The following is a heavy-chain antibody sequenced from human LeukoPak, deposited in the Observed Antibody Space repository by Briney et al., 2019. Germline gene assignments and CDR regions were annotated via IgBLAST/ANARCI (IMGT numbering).Heavy chain of an antibody. CDR3: ARGALDAATPFDS. V-gene: IGHV3-21*01. J-gene: IGHJ5*01. CDR2: ISSSGTYI. CDR1: GFTFSSYS. Sequence: PGGSLRLSCAASGFTFSSYSMNWVRQAPGKGLEWVSSISSSGTYIYYADSVRGRFTISRDNAKNSLYLQMNSLRAEDTAVYYCARGALDAATPFDSWGQGTLVTVSS. D-gene: IGHD2-15*01.